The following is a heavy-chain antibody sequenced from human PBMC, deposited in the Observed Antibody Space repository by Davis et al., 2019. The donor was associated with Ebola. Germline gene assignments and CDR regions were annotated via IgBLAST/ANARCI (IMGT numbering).Heavy chain of an antibody. CDR3: AGYFDWLFRGDYFDY. Sequence: ASVKVSCKASGYTFTGYYMHWVRQAPGQGLEWMGWINPNSGGTNYAQKFQGRVTMTRDTSISTAYMELSRLRSEDTAVYYCAGYFDWLFRGDYFDYWGQGTLVTVSS. D-gene: IGHD3-9*01. CDR2: INPNSGGT. CDR1: GYTFTGYY. J-gene: IGHJ4*02. V-gene: IGHV1-2*02.